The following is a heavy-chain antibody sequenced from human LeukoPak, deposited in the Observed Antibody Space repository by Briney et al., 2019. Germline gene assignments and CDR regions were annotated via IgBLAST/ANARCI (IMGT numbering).Heavy chain of an antibody. Sequence: GGSLRLSCAASGFTFSGSAMSWVPQAPGKGLEWVSLISFSGGSTYYADSVKGRFTLSRDNSRDTLYVQMNSLRAEDTAIYYCARDIQLSTWGLGTMVTVSS. D-gene: IGHD5-24*01. CDR3: ARDIQLST. CDR2: ISFSGGST. V-gene: IGHV3-23*01. CDR1: GFTFSGSA. J-gene: IGHJ3*01.